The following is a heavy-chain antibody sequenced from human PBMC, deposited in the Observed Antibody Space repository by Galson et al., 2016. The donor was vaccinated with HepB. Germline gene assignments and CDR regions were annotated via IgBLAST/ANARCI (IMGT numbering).Heavy chain of an antibody. CDR2: IVPIFGSA. CDR3: ARDLLGARAWFDP. V-gene: IGHV1-69*13. CDR1: GGTFGSYA. Sequence: SVKVSCKASGGTFGSYAISWVRQAPGQGLEWMGGIVPIFGSANYAQQFQGRVTITADESTSTAYMELSSLRSDDTAVYFCARDLLGARAWFDPWGQGTLVTASS. D-gene: IGHD1-26*01. J-gene: IGHJ5*02.